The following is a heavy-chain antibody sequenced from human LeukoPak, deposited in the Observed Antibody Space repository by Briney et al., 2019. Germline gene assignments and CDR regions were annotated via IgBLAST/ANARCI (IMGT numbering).Heavy chain of an antibody. Sequence: SETLSLTCTVSGGSISSYYWSWIRQPPGKGLEWIGYIYYSGSTNYSPSLRSRVTISVDTSKNQFSLKLSSVTAADTAVYYCARETSQKGAHYMDVWGKGTTVTISS. V-gene: IGHV4-59*01. CDR2: IYYSGST. CDR1: GGSISSYY. J-gene: IGHJ6*03. CDR3: ARETSQKGAHYMDV. D-gene: IGHD3-16*01.